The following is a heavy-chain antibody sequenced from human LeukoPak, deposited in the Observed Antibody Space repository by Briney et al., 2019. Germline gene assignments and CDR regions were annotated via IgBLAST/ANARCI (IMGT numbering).Heavy chain of an antibody. CDR3: ARGLVVVISRDWFDP. J-gene: IGHJ5*02. CDR1: GFTFSSYG. V-gene: IGHV3-33*08. Sequence: PGGSLRLSCAASGFTFSSYGMHWVRQAPGKGLEWVAVIWYGGSNKYYADSVKGRFTISRDNSKNTLYLQMNSRRPEDTAIYYCARGLVVVISRDWFDPWGQGTLVTVSS. CDR2: IWYGGSNK. D-gene: IGHD2-15*01.